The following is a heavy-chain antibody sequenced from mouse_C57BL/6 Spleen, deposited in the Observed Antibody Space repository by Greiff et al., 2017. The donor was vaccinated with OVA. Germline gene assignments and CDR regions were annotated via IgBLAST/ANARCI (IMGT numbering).Heavy chain of an antibody. CDR3: ARGGYSNLNFDY. CDR2: IYPGDGDT. V-gene: IGHV1-80*01. D-gene: IGHD2-5*01. Sequence: VQLQQSGAELVKPGASVKISCKASGYAFSSYWMNWVKQRPGKGLEWIGQIYPGDGDTNYNGKFKGKATLTADKSSSTAYMQLSSLTSEDSAVYFCARGGYSNLNFDYWGQGTTLTVSS. J-gene: IGHJ2*01. CDR1: GYAFSSYW.